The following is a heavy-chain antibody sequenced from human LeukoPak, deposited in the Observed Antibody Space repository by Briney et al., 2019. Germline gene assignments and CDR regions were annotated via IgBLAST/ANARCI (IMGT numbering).Heavy chain of an antibody. J-gene: IGHJ4*02. CDR1: GFTFASYA. D-gene: IGHD1-26*01. Sequence: SGGSLRLSCTASGFTFASYAMHWVRQAPGKGLEYVSLIFGDGETTHYADSVKGRFTISRDNSKNSLYLQMNNLRSDDTAFYHCVQDWWGSYLSWGRGTLVTVSS. CDR2: IFGDGETT. CDR3: VQDWWGSYLS. V-gene: IGHV3-43*02.